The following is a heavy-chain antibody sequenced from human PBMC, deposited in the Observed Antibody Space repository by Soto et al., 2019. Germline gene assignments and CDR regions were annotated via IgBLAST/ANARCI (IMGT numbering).Heavy chain of an antibody. CDR2: FDPEDDEI. CDR1: GDTLTELS. V-gene: IGHV1-24*01. J-gene: IGHJ4*02. Sequence: VQLVQSGAEVKKPGASVKVSCKVSGDTLTELSIHWVRQAPGKGLEWMGRFDPEDDEIVYAQKFQGRVTMTEDTSTDTSYMEVTSLTSEDTAVYYCATECLGFCDSDNCYRHYFDSWGQGTLVIVSS. D-gene: IGHD2-21*02. CDR3: ATECLGFCDSDNCYRHYFDS.